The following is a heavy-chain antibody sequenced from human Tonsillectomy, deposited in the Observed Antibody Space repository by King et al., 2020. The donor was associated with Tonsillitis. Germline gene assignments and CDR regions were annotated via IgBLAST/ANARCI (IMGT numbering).Heavy chain of an antibody. CDR1: GFTFSSYS. CDR3: ARDSGAGYCSGGSCYPYYYYYGMDV. Sequence: QLVQSGGGLVQPGGSLRLSCAASGFTFSSYSMNWVRQAPGKGLEWVSYISSSSSTIYYADSVKGRFTISRDNAKNSLYLQMNSRRDEDTAVYYCARDSGAGYCSGGSCYPYYYYYGMDVWGQGTTVTVSS. D-gene: IGHD2-15*01. V-gene: IGHV3-48*02. J-gene: IGHJ6*02. CDR2: ISSSSSTI.